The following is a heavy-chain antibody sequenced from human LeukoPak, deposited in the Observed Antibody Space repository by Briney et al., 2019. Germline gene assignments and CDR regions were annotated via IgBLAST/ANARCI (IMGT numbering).Heavy chain of an antibody. J-gene: IGHJ4*02. CDR1: GGTFSSYA. CDR3: ARAGRDGYSPFDY. CDR2: IIPIFGTA. V-gene: IGHV1-69*05. D-gene: IGHD5-24*01. Sequence: ASVKVSCKASGGTFSSYAISWLRQAPGQGLEWMGGIIPIFGTANYAQKFQGRVTITTDESTSTAYMELSSLRSEDTAVYYCARAGRDGYSPFDYWGQGTLVTVSS.